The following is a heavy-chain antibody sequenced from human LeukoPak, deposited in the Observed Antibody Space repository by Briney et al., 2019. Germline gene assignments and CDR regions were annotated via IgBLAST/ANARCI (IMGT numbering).Heavy chain of an antibody. J-gene: IGHJ4*02. CDR1: GFSFSSYA. CDR3: AKNIPSYYDFWSGYELFDY. CDR2: ISGSGAST. D-gene: IGHD3-3*01. Sequence: GGSLRLSCAASGFSFSSYAMSWVRQPPGGGLEWVSAISGSGASTYYAPSVKGRFTISGDNSKNTLYLQMNSLRAEDTAVYYCAKNIPSYYDFWSGYELFDYWGQGTLVTVSS. V-gene: IGHV3-23*01.